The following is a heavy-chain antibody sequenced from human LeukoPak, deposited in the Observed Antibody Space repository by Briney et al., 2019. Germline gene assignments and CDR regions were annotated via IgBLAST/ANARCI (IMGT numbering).Heavy chain of an antibody. Sequence: KPSATLSLTCAVSGGSFSGYYWCWMRPPPGKGLEWIGEINHSETTNYNPSLNRRVTISVDTYTQHFSLTLSSVTAADTAVYYCARGLPPYDFWSCYYRMHFDYWGQGTLVTVSS. V-gene: IGHV4-34*01. J-gene: IGHJ4*02. D-gene: IGHD3-3*01. CDR3: ARGLPPYDFWSCYYRMHFDY. CDR1: GGSFSGYY. CDR2: INHSETT.